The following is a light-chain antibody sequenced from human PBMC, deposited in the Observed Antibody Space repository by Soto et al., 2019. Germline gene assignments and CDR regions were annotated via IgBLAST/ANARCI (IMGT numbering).Light chain of an antibody. CDR3: QQTFSTPIT. CDR2: AAS. CDR1: QTVRTY. J-gene: IGKJ5*01. Sequence: DIQMTQSPSSLFASVGDRVTNTCRASQTVRTYLNWYQQRPGKAPTLLIYAASSLQSSVPPRFSGAGSETDFTLTINGLQPEDFATYYCQQTFSTPITFGQGTRLE. V-gene: IGKV1-39*01.